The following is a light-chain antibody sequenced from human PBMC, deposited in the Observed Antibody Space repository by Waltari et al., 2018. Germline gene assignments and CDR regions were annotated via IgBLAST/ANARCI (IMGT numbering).Light chain of an antibody. J-gene: IGKJ4*01. Sequence: EIVLTQSPATLSLSPGESATLSCRASQSISTYLAWYQQKVGQAPRLLIYDASNRATGIPARFSGSGSGTDFTLTISSLEPEDFAVYHCQQRNSWPLTFGGGTKVEIK. V-gene: IGKV3-11*01. CDR2: DAS. CDR1: QSISTY. CDR3: QQRNSWPLT.